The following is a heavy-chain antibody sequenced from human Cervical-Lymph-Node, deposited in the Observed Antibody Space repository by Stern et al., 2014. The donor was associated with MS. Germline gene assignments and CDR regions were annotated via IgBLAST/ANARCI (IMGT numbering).Heavy chain of an antibody. CDR2: IIRPVGTA. CDR3: ARGAGDNWFDP. CDR1: GD. J-gene: IGHJ5*02. D-gene: IGHD3-10*01. V-gene: IGHV1-69*06. Sequence: EQLVESGAVVKKPGSSVRVSCKASGDISWLRQAPGQGLEWMGGIIRPVGTAHYTQRFQGRLTITADRSTNTPYMELTSLRSDDTAIYYCARGAGDNWFDPWGQGTLVSVSS.